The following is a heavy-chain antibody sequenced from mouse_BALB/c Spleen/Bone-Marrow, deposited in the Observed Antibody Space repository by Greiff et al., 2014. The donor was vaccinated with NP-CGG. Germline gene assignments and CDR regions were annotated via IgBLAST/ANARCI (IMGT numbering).Heavy chain of an antibody. D-gene: IGHD1-1*01. J-gene: IGHJ4*01. CDR2: IYPSDSYI. V-gene: IGHV1-69*02. CDR3: TRYGNSHYYAIDY. Sequence: VLLQQSWAELVRPGASLKLSCRASGYTFTNYWINWVKQRPGQGLEWIGKIYPSDSYINYNQRFKDEATLTVDKSSSTAYMQLSSPTSEDSAVYYCTRYGNSHYYAIDYWGQGTSVTVSS. CDR1: GYTFTNYW.